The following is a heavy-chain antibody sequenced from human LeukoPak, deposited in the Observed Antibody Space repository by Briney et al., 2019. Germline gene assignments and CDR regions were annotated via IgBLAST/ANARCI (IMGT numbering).Heavy chain of an antibody. CDR2: IIPIFGTA. Sequence: SVKVSCKASGGTFSSYAISWGRQAPGQGLEWMGGIIPIFGTANYAQKFQGRVTITADESTSTDYMELSSLRSEDTAVYYCARGGGSCYTRYWGQGTLVTVSS. D-gene: IGHD2-15*01. CDR1: GGTFSSYA. CDR3: ARGGGSCYTRY. J-gene: IGHJ4*02. V-gene: IGHV1-69*13.